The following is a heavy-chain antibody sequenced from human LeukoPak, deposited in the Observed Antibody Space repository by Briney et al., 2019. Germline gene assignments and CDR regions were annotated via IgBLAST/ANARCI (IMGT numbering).Heavy chain of an antibody. J-gene: IGHJ3*02. D-gene: IGHD1-26*01. CDR2: VSGSGSTI. V-gene: IGHV3-11*01. CDR3: AKDKGGQSDAFDI. CDR1: GFTFSDNY. Sequence: GGSLRLSCAASGFTFSDNYMNWIRQAPGKGLEWVSYVSGSGSTIYYADSVKGRFTISRDNTKNSVYLQMNSLRAEDTAVYYCAKDKGGQSDAFDIWGQGTMVTVSS.